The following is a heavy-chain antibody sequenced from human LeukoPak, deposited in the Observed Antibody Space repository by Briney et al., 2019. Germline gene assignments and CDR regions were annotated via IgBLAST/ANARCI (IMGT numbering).Heavy chain of an antibody. D-gene: IGHD6-6*01. CDR1: GFTVSSNY. V-gene: IGHV3-30*02. Sequence: PGGSLRLSCAASGFTVSSNYMSWVRQAPGKGLEWVAFIRYDGSNKYYAESVKGRFTISRDNSKNTLYLQMNSLRAEDTAVYYCAKDSTSSDYYWGQGILVTVSS. CDR3: AKDSTSSDYY. CDR2: IRYDGSNK. J-gene: IGHJ4*02.